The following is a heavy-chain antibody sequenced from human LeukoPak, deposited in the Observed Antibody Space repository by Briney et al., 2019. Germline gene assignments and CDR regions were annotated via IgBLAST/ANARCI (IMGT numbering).Heavy chain of an antibody. V-gene: IGHV4-31*03. CDR2: IYDSGTT. CDR3: ARGGDRRGFDY. J-gene: IGHJ4*02. D-gene: IGHD1-14*01. CDR1: GDSISNGGYY. Sequence: SQTLSLTCTVSGDSISNGGYYWSWIRLHPWKGLEWVGYIYDSGTTYYSPALQSRVSISVDTSDNKFSLKLKSLTAADTAVYYCARGGDRRGFDYWGQGTLVTVSS.